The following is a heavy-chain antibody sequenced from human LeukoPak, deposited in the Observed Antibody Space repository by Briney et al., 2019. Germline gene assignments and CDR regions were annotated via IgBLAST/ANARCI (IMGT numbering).Heavy chain of an antibody. CDR2: INPNSGGT. CDR1: GYTFTGYY. V-gene: IGHV1-2*02. CDR3: ARAQNSSGWSGDAFDI. D-gene: IGHD6-19*01. J-gene: IGHJ3*02. Sequence: ASVKVSCKASGYTFTGYYMHWVRQAPGQGLEWMGWINPNSGGTNYAQKFQGRVTMTRDTSISTAYMELSRLRSDDTAVYYCARAQNSSGWSGDAFDIWGQGTMVTVSS.